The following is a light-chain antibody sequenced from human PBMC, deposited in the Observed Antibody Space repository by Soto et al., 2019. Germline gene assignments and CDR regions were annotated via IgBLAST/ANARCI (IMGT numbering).Light chain of an antibody. CDR3: QQYSTSVQT. V-gene: IGKV3-20*01. J-gene: IGKJ1*01. Sequence: EVVFTQSPGTLSLSPGERATLSCRASQSVRSNYLAWYQQKPGQAPRLLIYGASSRATGIPDRFSGSGSGADFTLTISRLEPEDFAVYYCQQYSTSVQTFGQGTKVDIK. CDR1: QSVRSNY. CDR2: GAS.